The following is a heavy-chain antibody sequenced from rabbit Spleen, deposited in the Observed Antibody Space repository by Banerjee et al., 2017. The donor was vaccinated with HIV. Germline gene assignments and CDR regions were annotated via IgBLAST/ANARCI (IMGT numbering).Heavy chain of an antibody. CDR2: IYSGSSAST. D-gene: IGHD2-1*01. CDR3: ARGSATMTMVITGYYLNL. CDR1: GFSFSSSYY. V-gene: IGHV1S40*01. Sequence: QSLEESGGDLVKPGASLTLTCTASGFSFSSSYYMCWIRQAPGKGLECIACIYSGSSASTYYANWAKGRFTISKTSSTTVTLQMPSLTVADTATYFCARGSATMTMVITGYYLNLWGQGTLVTVS. J-gene: IGHJ4*01.